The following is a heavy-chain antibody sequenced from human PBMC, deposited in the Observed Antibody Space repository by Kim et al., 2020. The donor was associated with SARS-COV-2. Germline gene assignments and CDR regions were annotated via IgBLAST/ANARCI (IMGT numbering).Heavy chain of an antibody. Sequence: GGSLRLSCAASGFTFSSYSMNWVRQAPGKGLEWVSSISSSSSYIYYADSVKGRFTISRDNAKNSLYLQMNSLRAEDTAVYYCARDLGEGSGSYSPDYWGQGTLVTVSS. J-gene: IGHJ4*02. D-gene: IGHD3-10*01. CDR1: GFTFSSYS. CDR3: ARDLGEGSGSYSPDY. V-gene: IGHV3-21*01. CDR2: ISSSSSYI.